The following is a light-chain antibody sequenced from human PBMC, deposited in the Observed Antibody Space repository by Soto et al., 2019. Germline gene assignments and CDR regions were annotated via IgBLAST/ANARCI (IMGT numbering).Light chain of an antibody. V-gene: IGKV3-20*01. Sequence: VLAQSPGTLSLSPGESATLSCRASQTVSITYLSWYQQKPGQAPRLLIFGASKRSTGIPDRFSGSGSGTDFSLTIIRLEPEDFAVYYCQQYGSSPPITFGQGTRLEIK. J-gene: IGKJ5*01. CDR3: QQYGSSPPIT. CDR1: QTVSITY. CDR2: GAS.